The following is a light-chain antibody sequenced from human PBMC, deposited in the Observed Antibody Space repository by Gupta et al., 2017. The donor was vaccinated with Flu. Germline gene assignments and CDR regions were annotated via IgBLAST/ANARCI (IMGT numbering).Light chain of an antibody. CDR3: LLYYGGIWV. CDR1: TGAVTSAYY. CDR2: NTI. Sequence: NTGAVTSAYYENWFQQKPGLPPRELFYNTIKRNSWTPERFSGSLLGGKAALTLSDVQPEDEAHYHCLLYYGGIWVFGGGTKLTVL. J-gene: IGLJ3*02. V-gene: IGLV7-43*01.